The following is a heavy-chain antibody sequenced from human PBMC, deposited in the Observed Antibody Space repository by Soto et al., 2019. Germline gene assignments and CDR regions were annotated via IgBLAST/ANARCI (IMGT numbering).Heavy chain of an antibody. V-gene: IGHV3-30-3*01. CDR3: ARTRRDGYNWVPFDY. D-gene: IGHD5-12*01. CDR1: GFTFSSYA. CDR2: ISYDGSNK. Sequence: GGSLRLSCAASGFTFSSYAMHWVRQAPGKGLEWVAVISYDGSNKYYADSVKGRFTISRDNSKNTLYLQMNSLRAEDTAVYYCARTRRDGYNWVPFDYWGQGTLVTVSS. J-gene: IGHJ4*02.